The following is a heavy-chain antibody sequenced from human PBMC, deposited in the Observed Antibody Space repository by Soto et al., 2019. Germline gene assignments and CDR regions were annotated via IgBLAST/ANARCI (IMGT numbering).Heavy chain of an antibody. Sequence: QVQLQESGPGLVKPSETLSLTCTVSGGSISSYYWSWIRQPPGKGLEWIGYIYYSGSTNYNPSLKSRVTISVDTSKNQFSLKLSSVTAADTAVYYCARGVPAAIIGWFDPWGQGTLVTVSS. CDR1: GGSISSYY. J-gene: IGHJ5*02. V-gene: IGHV4-59*01. CDR2: IYYSGST. D-gene: IGHD2-2*02. CDR3: ARGVPAAIIGWFDP.